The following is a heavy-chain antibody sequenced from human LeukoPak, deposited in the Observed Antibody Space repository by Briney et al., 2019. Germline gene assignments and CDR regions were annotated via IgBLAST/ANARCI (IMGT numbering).Heavy chain of an antibody. D-gene: IGHD5-12*01. CDR3: AREYGADSGYDWDFDY. J-gene: IGHJ4*02. CDR1: GGSISSYY. CDR2: IYTSGST. Sequence: KPSETLSLTCTVSGGSISSYYWSWIRQPAGKGREWIGRIYTSGSTNYNPSLKGPVTMSVDTSKNQFSLKLRSVTAADTAVYYCAREYGADSGYDWDFDYWGQGTLVTVSS. V-gene: IGHV4-4*07.